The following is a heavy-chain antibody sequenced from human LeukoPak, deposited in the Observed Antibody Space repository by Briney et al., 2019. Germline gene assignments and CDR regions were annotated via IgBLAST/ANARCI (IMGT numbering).Heavy chain of an antibody. D-gene: IGHD2-21*02. CDR2: FDPEDGET. Sequence: ASVKVSCKVSGYTLTELSMHWVRQAPGKGLEWMGGFDPEDGETIYAQKFQGRVTMTEDTSTDTAYMELSSLRSEDTAVYYCARAVEMSASSSFYFDLWGRGTLVTVSS. CDR1: GYTLTELS. V-gene: IGHV1-24*01. CDR3: ARAVEMSASSSFYFDL. J-gene: IGHJ2*01.